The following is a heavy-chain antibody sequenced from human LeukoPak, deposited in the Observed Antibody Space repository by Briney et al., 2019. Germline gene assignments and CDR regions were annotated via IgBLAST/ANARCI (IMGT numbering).Heavy chain of an antibody. V-gene: IGHV7-4-1*02. CDR2: INTNSGHP. CDR3: ARNFDDYGDRFDP. D-gene: IGHD4-17*01. CDR1: GYTFTTYA. Sequence: ASVKVSCKASGYTFTTYAINWVRQAPGQGLEWMGWINTNSGHPTYAQGFTGRFVFSLDTSVSTAYLQISNLKAEDTAVYYCARNFDDYGDRFDPWGQGTLVTVSS. J-gene: IGHJ5*02.